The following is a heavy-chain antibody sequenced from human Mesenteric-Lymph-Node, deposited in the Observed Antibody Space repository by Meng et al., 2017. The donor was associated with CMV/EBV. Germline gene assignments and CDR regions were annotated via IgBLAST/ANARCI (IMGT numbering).Heavy chain of an antibody. V-gene: IGHV1-2*06. D-gene: IGHD3-9*01. CDR1: GYTFTGYY. CDR3: ARDFDLTFDY. J-gene: IGHJ4*02. CDR2: INPNSGGT. Sequence: VSCKASGYTFTGYYMHWVRQAPGQGLEWMGRINPNSGGTIYAQKFQGRVTMTRDASISTAYMELSSLRSEDTAVYYCARDFDLTFDYWGQGTLVTVSS.